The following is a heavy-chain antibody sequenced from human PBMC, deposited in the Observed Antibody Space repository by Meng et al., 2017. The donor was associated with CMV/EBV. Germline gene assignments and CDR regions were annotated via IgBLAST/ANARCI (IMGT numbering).Heavy chain of an antibody. V-gene: IGHV3-21*01. CDR1: GFTFSSYG. J-gene: IGHJ4*02. CDR2: ISSSSSYI. Sequence: LSCAASGFTFSSYGMNWVRQAPGKGLEWVSSISSSSSYIYYADSVKGRFTISRDNAKNSLYLQMNSLRAEDTAVYYCARDRERPYDYWGQGTLVTVSS. D-gene: IGHD5-24*01. CDR3: ARDRERPYDY.